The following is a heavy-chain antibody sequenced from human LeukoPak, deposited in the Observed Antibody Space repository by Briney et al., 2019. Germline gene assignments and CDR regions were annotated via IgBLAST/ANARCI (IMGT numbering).Heavy chain of an antibody. CDR2: IKQDGSEK. V-gene: IGHV3-7*01. D-gene: IGHD6-13*01. CDR3: ARDGNGIAAAADY. Sequence: GGSLRLSCAASGFSFSSSWMTWVRQAPGKGLEWVATIKQDGSEKFYVNSVKGRFTISRDNTKDSLYLQMNSLRADDTAVYYCARDGNGIAAAADYWGQGTLVTVSS. J-gene: IGHJ4*02. CDR1: GFSFSSSW.